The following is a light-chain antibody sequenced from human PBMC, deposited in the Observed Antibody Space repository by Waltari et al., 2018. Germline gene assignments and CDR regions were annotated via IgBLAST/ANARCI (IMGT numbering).Light chain of an antibody. Sequence: QSVLTQPPSVSGAPGQRVTISCTGSGSNIGAGYDVHWYQQLPRAAPKLLIYGSSTRPLGVPYRFFGSTSGTSASLAITGLQAEDEADCYCQSYDTSLSVVFGGGTKLTVL. J-gene: IGLJ3*02. CDR1: GSNIGAGYD. CDR2: GSS. V-gene: IGLV1-40*01. CDR3: QSYDTSLSVV.